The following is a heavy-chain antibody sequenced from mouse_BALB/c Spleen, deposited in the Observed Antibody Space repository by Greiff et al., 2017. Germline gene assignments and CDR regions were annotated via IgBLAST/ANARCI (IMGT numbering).Heavy chain of an antibody. CDR1: GYAFSSYW. J-gene: IGHJ2*01. V-gene: IGHV1-80*01. Sequence: QVQLQQSGAELVRPGSSVKISCKASGYAFSSYWMNWVKQRPGQGLEWIGQIYPGDGDTNYNGKFKGKATLTADKSSSTAYMQLSSLTSEDSAVYFCARKARESVFDYWGQGTTLTVSS. CDR2: IYPGDGDT. CDR3: ARKARESVFDY. D-gene: IGHD3-1*01.